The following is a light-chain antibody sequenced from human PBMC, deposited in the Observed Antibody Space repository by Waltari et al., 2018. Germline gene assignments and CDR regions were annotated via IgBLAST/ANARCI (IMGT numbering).Light chain of an antibody. CDR3: QAWDSSTVFV. CDR2: QDS. CDR1: KLGDKY. V-gene: IGLV3-1*01. J-gene: IGLJ1*01. Sequence: SYELTQPPSVSVSPGQTASITCSGDKLGDKYACWYQQKPGQSPVLVIYQDSKRPSGIPERFACSNTGNTATLTISGTQAMDEADYYGQAWDSSTVFVFGTGTKVTVL.